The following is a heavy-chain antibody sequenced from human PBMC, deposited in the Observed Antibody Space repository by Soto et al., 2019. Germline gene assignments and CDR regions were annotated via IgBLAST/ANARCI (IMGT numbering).Heavy chain of an antibody. J-gene: IGHJ4*02. D-gene: IGHD2-2*01. CDR3: AWGTSFFDY. CDR1: GGSFSGYY. CDR2: INHSGST. V-gene: IGHV4-34*01. Sequence: SETLSLTCAVYGGSFSGYYWSWIRQAPGKGLEWIGEINHSGSTNYNPSLKSRVTISVDTSKNQFSLKLSSVTAADTAVYYCAWGTSFFDYWGQGTLVTVSS.